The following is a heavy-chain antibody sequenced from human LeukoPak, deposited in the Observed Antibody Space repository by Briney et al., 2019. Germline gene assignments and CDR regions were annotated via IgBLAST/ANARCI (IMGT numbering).Heavy chain of an antibody. CDR2: FDPEDGET. D-gene: IGHD3-10*01. CDR1: GYTLTELS. V-gene: IGHV1-24*01. CDR3: ATGRGDYGSGSPYWYFDL. J-gene: IGHJ2*01. Sequence: GASVKVSCKVSGYTLTELSMHWVRQAPGKGLEWMGGFDPEDGETIYAQKFQGRVTMTEDTSTDTAYMELSSLRSEDTAVYYCATGRGDYGSGSPYWYFDLWGRGTLVTVSS.